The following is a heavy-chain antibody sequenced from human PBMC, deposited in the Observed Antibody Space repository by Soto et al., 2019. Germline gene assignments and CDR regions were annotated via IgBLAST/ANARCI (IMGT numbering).Heavy chain of an antibody. D-gene: IGHD1-26*01. J-gene: IGHJ4*02. CDR3: AKESTVGSPGDYFDS. V-gene: IGHV3-23*01. CDR2: IGIYANT. CDR1: GFTFSSYA. Sequence: EVELLESGGDLVQPWGSLRLSCAASGFTFSSYAINWVRQAPGKGLEWVSAIGIYANTYYAGSVKGRFTISRDDSKNTVYLQLNSLRVDDTAVYYCAKESTVGSPGDYFDSWGQGTLVTVSS.